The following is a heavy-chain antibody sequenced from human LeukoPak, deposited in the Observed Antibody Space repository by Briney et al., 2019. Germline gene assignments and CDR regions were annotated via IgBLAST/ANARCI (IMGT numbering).Heavy chain of an antibody. Sequence: GGSLRLSCVASGFTFSTSWVTWVRQAPGKGLEWVANIGKHGSGKYYVDSVKGRFGISRDYASNSVFLQMGSLRAEDTSVYYCARDAGWGYYDLWGQGTPVTVSS. V-gene: IGHV3-7*01. CDR1: GFTFSTSW. D-gene: IGHD1-26*01. CDR2: IGKHGSGK. J-gene: IGHJ4*02. CDR3: ARDAGWGYYDL.